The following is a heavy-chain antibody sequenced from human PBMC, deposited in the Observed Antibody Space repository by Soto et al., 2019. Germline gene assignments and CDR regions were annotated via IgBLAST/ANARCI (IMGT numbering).Heavy chain of an antibody. CDR3: ARDLTYSSTNY. V-gene: IGHV3-7*05. CDR1: GFTFSSYW. J-gene: IGHJ4*02. CDR2: IKQDGSEK. Sequence: PGGSLRLSCVASGFTFSSYWMSWVRQAPGKGLEWVANIKQDGSEKYYVDSVKGRFTISRDNAKNSLYLQMNSLRAEDTAVYYCARDLTYSSTNYCGQGTLVTVSS. D-gene: IGHD6-13*01.